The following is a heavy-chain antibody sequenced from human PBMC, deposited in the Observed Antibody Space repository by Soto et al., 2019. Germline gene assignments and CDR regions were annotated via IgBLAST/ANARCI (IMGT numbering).Heavy chain of an antibody. Sequence: QVQLQQWGAGLLKPSETLSLTCAVYGGSFSGYYWSWIRQPPGKGLEWIGEINHSGSTNYNPSLKRLVTISVDTSTNQVPPKLSSATAADTAVYYCARARAVKGLSYDFGGAEGYFDLWGRGTLVTVSS. J-gene: IGHJ2*01. V-gene: IGHV4-34*01. CDR1: GGSFSGYY. CDR3: ARARAVKGLSYDFGGAEGYFDL. CDR2: INHSGST. D-gene: IGHD3-3*01.